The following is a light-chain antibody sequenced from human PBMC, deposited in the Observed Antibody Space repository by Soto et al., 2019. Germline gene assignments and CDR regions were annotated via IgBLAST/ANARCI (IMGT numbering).Light chain of an antibody. J-gene: IGKJ1*01. CDR2: DAS. CDR1: QSVSRY. Sequence: EIVLTQSPAPLSLSPGERATLSCRASQSVSRYLAWYQQKPGQAPRLLIYDASNRATGIPARFSGSGSGTDFTLTISSLEPEDFAVYYCQQRSNWPPTFGQGTKVEIK. V-gene: IGKV3-11*01. CDR3: QQRSNWPPT.